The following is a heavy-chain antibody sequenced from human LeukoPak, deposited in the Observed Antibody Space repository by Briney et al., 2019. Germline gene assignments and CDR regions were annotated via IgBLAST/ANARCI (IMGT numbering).Heavy chain of an antibody. CDR1: GFTFSNYW. J-gene: IGHJ4*02. Sequence: GGSLRLSCAASGFTFSNYWMSWVRQAPGKGLEWVANIKPDVSEIYYVDSVKGRFTISRDNAKNYLYLQMYSLRAEDTAVYYCARGLSGYSSSLGYWGQGTLVTVSS. V-gene: IGHV3-7*01. CDR2: IKPDVSEI. CDR3: ARGLSGYSSSLGY. D-gene: IGHD6-6*01.